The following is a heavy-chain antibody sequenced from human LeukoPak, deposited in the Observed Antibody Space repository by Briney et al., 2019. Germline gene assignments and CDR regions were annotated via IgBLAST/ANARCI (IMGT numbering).Heavy chain of an antibody. J-gene: IGHJ4*02. Sequence: SVKVSCKASGGTFSSYAISWVRQAPGQGLEWMGRIIPIFGTANYAQKFLGRVTITTDESTSTAYMELSSLRSEDTAVYYCARDRGSYYYGSGSYYTIDYWGQGTLVTVSS. CDR2: IIPIFGTA. V-gene: IGHV1-69*05. D-gene: IGHD3-10*01. CDR3: ARDRGSYYYGSGSYYTIDY. CDR1: GGTFSSYA.